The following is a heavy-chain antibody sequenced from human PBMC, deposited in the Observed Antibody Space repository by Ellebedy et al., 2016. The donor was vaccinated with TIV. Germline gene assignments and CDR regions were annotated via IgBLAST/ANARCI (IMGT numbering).Heavy chain of an antibody. CDR3: AKGCGGSCYWEAY. Sequence: GESLKISCAASGFTFSTYGMQWVRQAPGKGLEWVAVISYDGSTKYYADSVKGRFTISRDNSKNTMYLQMNSLRAEDTAVYYCAKGCGGSCYWEAYWGQGTLVTVSS. CDR1: GFTFSTYG. V-gene: IGHV3-30*18. CDR2: ISYDGSTK. D-gene: IGHD2-15*01. J-gene: IGHJ4*02.